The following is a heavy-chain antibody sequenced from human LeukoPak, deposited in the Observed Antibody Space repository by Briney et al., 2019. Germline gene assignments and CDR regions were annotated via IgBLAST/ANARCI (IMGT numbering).Heavy chain of an antibody. CDR3: ARGSYRSPYYYYYYMDV. D-gene: IGHD3-16*02. CDR1: GGSISSYY. CDR2: IYYSGST. Sequence: SETLSLTCTVSGGSISSYYWSWIRQPPGKGLEWIGYIYYSGSTNYNPSLNSRVTISVDTSKIQFSLKLSSVTAADTAVYYCARGSYRSPYYYYYYMDVWGKGTTVTISS. J-gene: IGHJ6*03. V-gene: IGHV4-59*01.